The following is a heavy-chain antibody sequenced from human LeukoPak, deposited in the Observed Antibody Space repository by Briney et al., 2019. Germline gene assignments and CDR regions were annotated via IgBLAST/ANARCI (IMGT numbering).Heavy chain of an antibody. J-gene: IGHJ6*02. CDR3: ASQSRRYFDRWTLYYGMDV. CDR2: IYYSGST. CDR1: GGSISSGGYY. Sequence: SQTLSLTCTVSGGSISSGGYYWSWIRQHPGKGLEWIGYIYYSGSTYYNPSLKSRVTISVDTSKNQFSLKLSSVTAADTAVYYCASQSRRYFDRWTLYYGMDVWGQGTTVTVSS. D-gene: IGHD3-9*01. V-gene: IGHV4-31*03.